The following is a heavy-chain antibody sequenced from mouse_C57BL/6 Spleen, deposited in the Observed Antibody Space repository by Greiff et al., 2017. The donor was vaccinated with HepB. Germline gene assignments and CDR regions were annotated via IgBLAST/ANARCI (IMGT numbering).Heavy chain of an antibody. CDR2: ISYDGSN. CDR3: ARDGYLYAMDY. D-gene: IGHD2-2*01. V-gene: IGHV3-6*01. Sequence: EVKLMESGPGLVKPSQSLSLTCSVTGYSITSCYYWNWIRQLPGNKLEWMGYISYDGSNNYNPSLKNRISITRDTSKNQFFLKLNSVTTEDTATYYCARDGYLYAMDYWGQGTSVTVSS. J-gene: IGHJ4*01. CDR1: GYSITSCYY.